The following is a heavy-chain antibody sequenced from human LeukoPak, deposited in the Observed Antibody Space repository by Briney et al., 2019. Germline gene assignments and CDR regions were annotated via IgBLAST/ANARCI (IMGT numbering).Heavy chain of an antibody. CDR2: IYSGGST. J-gene: IGHJ5*02. D-gene: IGHD2-2*01. V-gene: IGHV3-53*01. CDR1: GFTVSSNY. CDR3: ARDPYIVVVPAAMAFDP. Sequence: GGSLRLSCAASGFTVSSNYMSWVRQAPGKGLEWVSVIYSGGSTYYADSVKGRFTISRDNSKNTLYLQMNSLRAEDTAVYYCARDPYIVVVPAAMAFDPWGQGTLVTVSS.